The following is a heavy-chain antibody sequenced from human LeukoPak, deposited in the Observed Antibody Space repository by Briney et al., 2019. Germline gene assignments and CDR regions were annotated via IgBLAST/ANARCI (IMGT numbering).Heavy chain of an antibody. J-gene: IGHJ4*01. CDR1: GFNFIDYS. D-gene: IGHD5-12*01. CDR3: ARDHRYAFDN. CDR2: IGISSGNT. Sequence: GGSLRLSCAASGFNFIDYSMNWVRQAPGKGLEWISYIGISSGNTKYADSVKGRFTISRDKARNSLYLQMDSLRVEDTAVYYCARDHRYAFDNWGHGTLVTVSS. V-gene: IGHV3-48*01.